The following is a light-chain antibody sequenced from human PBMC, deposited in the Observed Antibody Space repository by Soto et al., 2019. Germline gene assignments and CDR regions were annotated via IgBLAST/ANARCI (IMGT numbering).Light chain of an antibody. CDR2: GAS. J-gene: IGKJ4*01. V-gene: IGKV3-15*01. CDR1: QSVSSN. Sequence: EIVMTQSPATLSVSPGERATLSCRASQSVSSNLGWYQQKPGQAPRLLIYGASTRATGIPDRFSGSGSGTEFTLTISSLQSEDFAVYYCQQYNNWPPLTFGGGTKVEIK. CDR3: QQYNNWPPLT.